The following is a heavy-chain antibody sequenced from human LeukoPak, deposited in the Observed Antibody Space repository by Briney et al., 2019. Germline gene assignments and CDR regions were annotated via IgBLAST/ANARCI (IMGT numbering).Heavy chain of an antibody. Sequence: GGSLRLSCAASGFTVSVNYISWVRQAPGRGPEWVSVIYYSGNTYYADSVKGRFTISADNSKNTVYLQMNSLRAEDTAVYYCARGIREFSGYDYWGQGTLVTVSS. CDR2: IYYSGNT. D-gene: IGHD5-12*01. J-gene: IGHJ4*02. CDR3: ARGIREFSGYDY. V-gene: IGHV3-66*01. CDR1: GFTVSVNY.